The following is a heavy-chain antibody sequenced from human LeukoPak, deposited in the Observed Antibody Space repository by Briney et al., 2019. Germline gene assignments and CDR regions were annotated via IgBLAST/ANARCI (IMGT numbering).Heavy chain of an antibody. CDR2: INPSGGST. J-gene: IGHJ4*02. D-gene: IGHD3-22*01. V-gene: IGHV1-46*01. Sequence: ASVKVSCKASGYTFSSYYMHWVRQAPGQGLEWMGIINPSGGSTTYAQKFQGRVTMTRDTSTSTVYMELSSLTSEDTAVYYCGRDPWDYDSSGYYYDCWGQGTLVTVSS. CDR1: GYTFSSYY. CDR3: GRDPWDYDSSGYYYDC.